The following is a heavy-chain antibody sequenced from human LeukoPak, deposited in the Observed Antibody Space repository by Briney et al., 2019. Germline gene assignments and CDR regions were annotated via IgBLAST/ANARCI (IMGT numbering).Heavy chain of an antibody. V-gene: IGHV3-9*03. D-gene: IGHD1-26*01. CDR3: AKASIVGAFDY. J-gene: IGHJ4*02. Sequence: GGSLRLSCAASGFTFDDYAVHWVRQAPGKGLEWVSGISWNSGSIGYADSVKGRFTISRDNAKNSLYLQMNSLRAEDMALYYCAKASIVGAFDYWGQGTLVTVSS. CDR1: GFTFDDYA. CDR2: ISWNSGSI.